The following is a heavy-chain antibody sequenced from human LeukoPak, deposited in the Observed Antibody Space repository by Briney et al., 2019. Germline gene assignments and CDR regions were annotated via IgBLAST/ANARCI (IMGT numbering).Heavy chain of an antibody. V-gene: IGHV3-23*01. CDR3: AKAHVPYDFWSGYLFDY. Sequence: PGGSLRLSCAASEFTFSSYAMSWVRQAPGKGLEWVSAISGSGGSTYYADSVKGRFTISRDNSKNTMYLQMNSLRAEDTAVYYCAKAHVPYDFWSGYLFDYWGQGTLVTVSS. J-gene: IGHJ4*02. D-gene: IGHD3-3*01. CDR1: EFTFSSYA. CDR2: ISGSGGST.